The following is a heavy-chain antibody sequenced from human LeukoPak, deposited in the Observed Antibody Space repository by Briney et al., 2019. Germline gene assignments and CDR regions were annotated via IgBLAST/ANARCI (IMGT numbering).Heavy chain of an antibody. J-gene: IGHJ6*03. V-gene: IGHV3-23*01. CDR3: AKMEGQRLYDYCMDV. D-gene: IGHD3-3*01. CDR2: MSGSGYYT. CDR1: GFAFSNFA. Sequence: GGSLRLSCAASGFAFSNFAMTWVGQSPGKGLDGFSAMSGSGYYTYYVESLKGRFTLSRDNSTNTPYLYMNRLRGDDTPVYYCAKMEGQRLYDYCMDVWGRGTTVTVSS.